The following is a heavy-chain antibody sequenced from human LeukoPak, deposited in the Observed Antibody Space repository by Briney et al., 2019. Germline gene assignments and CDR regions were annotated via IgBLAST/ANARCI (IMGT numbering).Heavy chain of an antibody. J-gene: IGHJ4*02. Sequence: SETLSLTSTVSGGSISSYYWSWIRQPPGKGLEWIGYIYYSGSTNYNPSLKSRVTISVDTSKNQFSLKLSSVTAADTAVYYCARERRDGYNRAVDYWGQGTLVTVSS. CDR1: GGSISSYY. CDR3: ARERRDGYNRAVDY. CDR2: IYYSGST. D-gene: IGHD5-24*01. V-gene: IGHV4-59*01.